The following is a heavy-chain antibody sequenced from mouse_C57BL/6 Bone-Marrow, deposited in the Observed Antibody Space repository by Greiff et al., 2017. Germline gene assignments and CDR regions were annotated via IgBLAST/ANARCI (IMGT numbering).Heavy chain of an antibody. CDR3: ARPLAY. V-gene: IGHV1-50*01. CDR2: IDPSDSYT. Sequence: VQLQQSGAELVKPGASVKLSCKASGYTFTSYWMQWVKQRPGQGLEWIGEIDPSDSYTNYNQKFKGKATLTVDTSSSTAYMQLSSLTSEDSAVYYCARPLAYWGQGTLVTVSA. CDR1: GYTFTSYW. J-gene: IGHJ3*01.